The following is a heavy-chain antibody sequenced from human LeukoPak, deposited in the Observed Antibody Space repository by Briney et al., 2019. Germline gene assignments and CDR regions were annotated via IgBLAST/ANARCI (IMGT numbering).Heavy chain of an antibody. CDR1: GGSISSSSYY. D-gene: IGHD2-21*02. V-gene: IGHV4-39*01. J-gene: IGHJ3*02. Sequence: PSETLSLTCTVSGGSISSSSYYWGWIRQPPGKGLEWIGSIYYSGSTYYNPSLKSRVTITVDTSKNQFSLKLSPVTAADTTVYYCARSHIVAVTGFAFDIWGQGTLVTVSS. CDR3: ARSHIVAVTGFAFDI. CDR2: IYYSGST.